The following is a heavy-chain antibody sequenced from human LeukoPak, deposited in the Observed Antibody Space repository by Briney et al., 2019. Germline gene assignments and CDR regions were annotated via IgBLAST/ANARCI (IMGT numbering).Heavy chain of an antibody. CDR2: INWNGGST. V-gene: IGHV3-20*04. J-gene: IGHJ5*02. D-gene: IGHD3-9*01. CDR1: GFTFDDYG. Sequence: GGSLRLSCAASGFTFDDYGMSWVRQAPGKGLEWVSGINWNGGSTGYADSVKGRFTISRDNSKNTPYLQMNSLRAEDTAVYYCAKAHPPPLYFDGPGWFDPWGQGTLVTVSS. CDR3: AKAHPPPLYFDGPGWFDP.